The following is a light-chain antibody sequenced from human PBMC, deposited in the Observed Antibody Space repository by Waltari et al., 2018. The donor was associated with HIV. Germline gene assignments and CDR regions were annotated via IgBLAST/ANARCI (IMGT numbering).Light chain of an antibody. CDR1: SSDVGGYNY. Sequence: QSALTQPPSASGSPGQSVTISCTGTSSDVGGYNYVSWYQHHPGKAPKLMIYEVSKWPSGVPDRFSGSKSGSTASLTFSGLQAEDEADYYCSSYAGSNNRWVFGGGTKLTAL. CDR2: EVS. J-gene: IGLJ3*02. V-gene: IGLV2-8*01. CDR3: SSYAGSNNRWV.